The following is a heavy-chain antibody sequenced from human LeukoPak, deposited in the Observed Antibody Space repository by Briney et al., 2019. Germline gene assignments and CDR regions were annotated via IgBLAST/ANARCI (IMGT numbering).Heavy chain of an antibody. CDR2: IYPGDSDT. Sequence: GESLKISCKGSGYTFANYWIGWVRQMPGKGLEWVGIIYPGDSDTIYSPSFQGQVTISADKSISPAYLQWSSLKASDTAMYYCARRDYDDYRDYWGQGTLVTVSS. D-gene: IGHD3-3*01. V-gene: IGHV5-51*01. CDR1: GYTFANYW. J-gene: IGHJ4*02. CDR3: ARRDYDDYRDY.